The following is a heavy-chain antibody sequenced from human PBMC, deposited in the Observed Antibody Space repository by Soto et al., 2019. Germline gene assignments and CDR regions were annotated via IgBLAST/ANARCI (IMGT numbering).Heavy chain of an antibody. V-gene: IGHV3-30-3*01. CDR3: ARASGPSDY. CDR2: KSYDGSNK. Sequence: GGSLRLSCAASGFTFSSYAMHWVRQAPGKGLEWVAVKSYDGSNKYYADSVKGRFTISRDNSKNTLYLQMNSLRAEDTAVYYCARASGPSDYWGQGTLVTVSS. J-gene: IGHJ4*02. D-gene: IGHD6-19*01. CDR1: GFTFSSYA.